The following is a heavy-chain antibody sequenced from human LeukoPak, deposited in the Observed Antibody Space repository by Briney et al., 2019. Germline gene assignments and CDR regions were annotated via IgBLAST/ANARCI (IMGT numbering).Heavy chain of an antibody. D-gene: IGHD3-22*01. CDR1: GGSISSYY. Sequence: PSETLSLTCTVSGGSISSYYWSWIRQPPGKGLEWIGYIYYSGSTNYNPSLKSRVTISVDTSKNQFSLKLSSVTAADTAVYYCATERITMIVVVRNTWGQGTLVTVSS. CDR2: IYYSGST. J-gene: IGHJ4*02. CDR3: ATERITMIVVVRNT. V-gene: IGHV4-59*01.